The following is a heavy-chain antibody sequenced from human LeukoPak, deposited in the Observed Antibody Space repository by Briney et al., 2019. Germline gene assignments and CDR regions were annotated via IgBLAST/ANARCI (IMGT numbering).Heavy chain of an antibody. CDR2: INQDGSEK. Sequence: GGSLRLSCAASGFTFSTFWMSWVRQAPGKGLEWVAHINQDGSEKYYVDSVKGRFTISRDNAKNSLYLQMNSLRVEDTAVYYCARGVSVVDWGQGTLVTVSS. D-gene: IGHD2-21*01. V-gene: IGHV3-7*04. CDR3: ARGVSVVD. CDR1: GFTFSTFW. J-gene: IGHJ4*02.